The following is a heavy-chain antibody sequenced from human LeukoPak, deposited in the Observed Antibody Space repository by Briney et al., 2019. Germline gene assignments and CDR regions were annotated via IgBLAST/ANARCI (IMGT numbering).Heavy chain of an antibody. D-gene: IGHD1-26*01. CDR2: IGSSGRTI. CDR3: LGCAPYGYFDY. J-gene: IGHJ4*02. CDR1: GFTFSGHE. Sequence: PGGSLRLSCAASGFTFSGHEMNWVRQAPGKGLEWVAYIGSSGRTIYYAASVKGRFTISRDNAKNSLFLQMNTLRAEDTAVYYCLGCAPYGYFDYWGQGTLVTVSS. V-gene: IGHV3-48*03.